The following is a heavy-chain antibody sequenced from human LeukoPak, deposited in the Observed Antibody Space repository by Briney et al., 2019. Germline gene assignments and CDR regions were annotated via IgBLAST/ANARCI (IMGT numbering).Heavy chain of an antibody. CDR1: GFTFSSSS. D-gene: IGHD3-10*01. CDR3: TTERITMVRGVRKTYYFDY. Sequence: GGSLRLSCAASGFTFSSSSMDWVRQAPGKGLVWVSAISGSGGSTYYADSVKGRFTISRDNSKNTLYLQMNSLRAEDTAVYYCTTERITMVRGVRKTYYFDYWGQGTLVTVSS. V-gene: IGHV3-23*01. CDR2: ISGSGGST. J-gene: IGHJ4*02.